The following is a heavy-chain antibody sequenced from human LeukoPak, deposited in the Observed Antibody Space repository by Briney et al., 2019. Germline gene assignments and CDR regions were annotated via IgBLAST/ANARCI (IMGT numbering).Heavy chain of an antibody. CDR3: ARGVDYYENSGTIDY. J-gene: IGHJ4*02. V-gene: IGHV3-23*01. CDR2: ITGSDIRT. Sequence: GGSLRLSCAASGFTFSTNAMSWVRQAPGKGLEWVSGITGSDIRTYNADSAKGRFTITRDNSKSALYLQMNSLRAEDTAVYYCARGVDYYENSGTIDYWGQGTLVTVSS. CDR1: GFTFSTNA. D-gene: IGHD3-22*01.